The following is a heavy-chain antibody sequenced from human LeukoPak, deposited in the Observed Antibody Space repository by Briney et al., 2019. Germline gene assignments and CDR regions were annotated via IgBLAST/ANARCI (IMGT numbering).Heavy chain of an antibody. V-gene: IGHV3-53*01. D-gene: IGHD5-18*01. CDR2: IYSGGST. CDR3: ARDRVDTAMDYYYYYGMDV. Sequence: PGGSLRLSCVASGFTVSSNYMSWVRQAPGKGLEWVSVIYSGGSTYYADSVKGRFTISRDNSKNTLYLQMNSLRAEDTAVYYCARDRVDTAMDYYYYYGMDVWGQGTTVTVSS. CDR1: GFTVSSNY. J-gene: IGHJ6*02.